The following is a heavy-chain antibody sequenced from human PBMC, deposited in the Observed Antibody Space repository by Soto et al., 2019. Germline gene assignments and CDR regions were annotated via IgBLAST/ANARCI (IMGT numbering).Heavy chain of an antibody. CDR2: IKQDGSEK. J-gene: IGHJ6*03. V-gene: IGHV3-7*01. CDR3: ASGHPIYDFWSGYYWSRDYMDV. Sequence: GGSLRLSCAASGFTFSSYWMSWVRQAPGKGLEWVANIKQDGSEKYYVDSVKGRFTFSRDNAKNSLYLEMNSLRAEDTAVYYCASGHPIYDFWSGYYWSRDYMDVWGKGTTVTVSS. CDR1: GFTFSSYW. D-gene: IGHD3-3*01.